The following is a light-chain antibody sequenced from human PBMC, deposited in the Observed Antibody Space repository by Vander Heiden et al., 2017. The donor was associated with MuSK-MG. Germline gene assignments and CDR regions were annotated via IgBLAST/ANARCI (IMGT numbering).Light chain of an antibody. Sequence: QSVLTQPPSASGTPGQRVTISCSGSKSNIGSNYVYWYQQVPGTAPKLLLYRNNQRPSGVPDRFSDSKSGTSVSLAISGLRSEDEADYDCASWDDSLSGPVFGGGTKLTVL. CDR2: RNN. CDR1: KSNIGSNY. CDR3: ASWDDSLSGPV. V-gene: IGLV1-47*01. J-gene: IGLJ3*02.